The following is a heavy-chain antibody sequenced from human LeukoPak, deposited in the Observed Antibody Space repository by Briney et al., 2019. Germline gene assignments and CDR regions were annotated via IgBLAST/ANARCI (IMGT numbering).Heavy chain of an antibody. Sequence: GSLRLSCAASGFPFSISWMHWFRQVPGKGLMWVSRITTDETTTYADSVRGRFTISRDNAKNTVYLQMNSLRVEDTAVYYCAKDWFATTDYWGQGILVTVSS. CDR1: GFPFSISW. D-gene: IGHD1/OR15-1a*01. V-gene: IGHV3-74*01. CDR3: AKDWFATTDY. J-gene: IGHJ4*02. CDR2: ITTDETT.